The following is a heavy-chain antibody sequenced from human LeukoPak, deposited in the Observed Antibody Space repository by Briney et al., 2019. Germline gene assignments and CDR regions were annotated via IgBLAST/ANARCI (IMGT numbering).Heavy chain of an antibody. V-gene: IGHV3-21*01. D-gene: IGHD1-26*01. J-gene: IGHJ6*03. CDR1: GFTFSSYS. Sequence: PGGSLRLSCAASGFTFSSYSMNWVCQAPGKGLEWVSSISSSSSYIYYADSVKGRFTISRDNAKNSLYLQMNSLRAEDTAVYYCAKDLYSGSYYYYYYMDVWGKGTTVTISS. CDR2: ISSSSSYI. CDR3: AKDLYSGSYYYYYYMDV.